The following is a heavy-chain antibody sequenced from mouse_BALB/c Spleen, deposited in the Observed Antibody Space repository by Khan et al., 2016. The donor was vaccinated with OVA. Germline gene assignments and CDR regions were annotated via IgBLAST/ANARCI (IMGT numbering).Heavy chain of an antibody. J-gene: IGHJ4*01. D-gene: IGHD1-1*01. V-gene: IGHV3-2*02. Sequence: VQLKESGPGLVKPSQSLSLTCTVTGYSITSDYAWDWIRQFPGNKLEWMGYISYGGSTSYNPSLKSRISITRDPSKNQFFLQLNSVTTEDTATYYCARKNSYGYAMDYWGQGTSVTVSS. CDR2: ISYGGST. CDR1: GYSITSDYA. CDR3: ARKNSYGYAMDY.